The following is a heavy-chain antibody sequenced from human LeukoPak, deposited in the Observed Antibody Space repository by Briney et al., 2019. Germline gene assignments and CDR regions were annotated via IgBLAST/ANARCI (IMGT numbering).Heavy chain of an antibody. V-gene: IGHV4-59*11. J-gene: IGHJ4*02. CDR2: IHSSGST. Sequence: KASDPLSLTCTVSGGSLSGHFWSWFRRPPGKGLENIGYIHSSGSTNYNPSYKRRVTVSLEMSKNQFSLSLSSVAAADTAVYYCARDPGDTDWYNFDFWAREYWSPSPQ. CDR1: GGSLSGHF. D-gene: IGHD3-9*01. CDR3: ARDPGDTDWYNFDF.